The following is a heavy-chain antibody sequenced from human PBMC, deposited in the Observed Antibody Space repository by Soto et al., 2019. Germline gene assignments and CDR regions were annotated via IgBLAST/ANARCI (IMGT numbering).Heavy chain of an antibody. CDR3: AKDQYYYGSGSYYKGGMDV. CDR2: ISGSGGST. J-gene: IGHJ6*02. CDR1: GFTFSSYA. Sequence: GGSLRLCCAASGFTFSSYAMSWVRQAPGKGLEWVSAISGSGGSTYYADSVKGRFTISRDNSKNTLYLQMNSLRAEDTAVYYCAKDQYYYGSGSYYKGGMDVWGQGTTVTVSS. D-gene: IGHD3-10*01. V-gene: IGHV3-23*01.